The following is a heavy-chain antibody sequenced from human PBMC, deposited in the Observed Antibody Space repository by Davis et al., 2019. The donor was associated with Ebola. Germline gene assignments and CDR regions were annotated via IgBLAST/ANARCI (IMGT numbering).Heavy chain of an antibody. D-gene: IGHD6-13*01. CDR1: GFTFSDYY. CDR2: ISSSGSTI. V-gene: IGHV3-11*04. Sequence: PGGSLRLSCAASGFTFSDYYMSWIRQAPGKGLEWVSYISSSGSTIYYADSVKGRFIISRDNAKNSLYLQMNSLRAEDTAVYYCARDSSSWFAYFDYWGQGTLVTVSS. CDR3: ARDSSSWFAYFDY. J-gene: IGHJ4*02.